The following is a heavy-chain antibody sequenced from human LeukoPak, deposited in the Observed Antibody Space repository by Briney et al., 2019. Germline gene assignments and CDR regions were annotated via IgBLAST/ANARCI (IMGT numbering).Heavy chain of an antibody. Sequence: ASVKVSCTASGYTFTPYYMHWVRQAPGQGLEWMGWINPKSGGTSYAQKFQGRVTITRDTSMSTAYMELSRLRSDDTAMYFCASLYGDYVGSDYWGQGTLVTVSS. J-gene: IGHJ4*02. CDR2: INPKSGGT. D-gene: IGHD4-17*01. CDR3: ASLYGDYVGSDY. V-gene: IGHV1-2*02. CDR1: GYTFTPYY.